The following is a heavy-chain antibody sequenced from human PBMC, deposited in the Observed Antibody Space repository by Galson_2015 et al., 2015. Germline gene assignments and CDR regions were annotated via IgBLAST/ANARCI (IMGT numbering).Heavy chain of an antibody. V-gene: IGHV1-8*01. J-gene: IGHJ3*02. CDR3: ARVEYYYGSLDI. D-gene: IGHD3-10*01. Sequence: LEWMGWMNPNSGNTGYAQKFQGRVTMTRNTSISTAYMELSSLRSEDTAVYYCARVEYYYGSLDIWGQGTMVTISS. CDR2: MNPNSGNT.